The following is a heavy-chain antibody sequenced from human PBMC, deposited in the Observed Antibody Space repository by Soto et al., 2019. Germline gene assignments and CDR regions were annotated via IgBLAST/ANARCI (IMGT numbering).Heavy chain of an antibody. V-gene: IGHV3-21*01. D-gene: IGHD2-15*01. Sequence: EVPRVESGGGLVKPGGSLRLSCAVSGFTFSSCTMNWVRQAPGKGLEWVSSISPSTSHIYYADSVKGRFTISRDNSKNSLFLQMNSLRAEDTAVYYCSGCSGGACHQNYGMDVWGQGTTVTVSS. J-gene: IGHJ6*02. CDR3: SGCSGGACHQNYGMDV. CDR1: GFTFSSCT. CDR2: ISPSTSHI.